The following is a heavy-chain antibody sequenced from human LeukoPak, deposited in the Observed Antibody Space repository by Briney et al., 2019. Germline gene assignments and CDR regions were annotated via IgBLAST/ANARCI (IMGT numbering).Heavy chain of an antibody. CDR3: GRDYGSGSYSPFDY. CDR2: IYTSGST. CDR1: GGSISSYY. V-gene: IGHV4-4*07. Sequence: SETLSLTCTVSGGSISSYYWSWIRQPAGKGLEWIGRIYTSGSTNYNPSLKSRVTMSVDTSKNQFSLKLSSVTAADTAVYYCGRDYGSGSYSPFDYWGQGTLVTVSS. J-gene: IGHJ4*02. D-gene: IGHD3-10*01.